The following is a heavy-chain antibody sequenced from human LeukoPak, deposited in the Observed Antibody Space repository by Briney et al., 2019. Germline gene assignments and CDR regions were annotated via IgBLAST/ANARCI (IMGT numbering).Heavy chain of an antibody. CDR3: VRGDSSGRYYFDF. J-gene: IGHJ4*02. CDR2: ITSSSSYI. CDR1: GFTFSSYS. Sequence: GGSLRLSCAASGFTFSSYSMNWVRQAPGKWLEWVSSITSSSSYIYYADSVKGRFTISRDNAKNSLYLQMNSLRVEDTAVYYCVRGDSSGRYYFDFWGQGTLVTVSS. V-gene: IGHV3-21*01. D-gene: IGHD3-22*01.